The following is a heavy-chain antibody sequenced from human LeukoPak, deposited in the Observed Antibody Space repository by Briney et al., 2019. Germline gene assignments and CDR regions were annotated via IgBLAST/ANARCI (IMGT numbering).Heavy chain of an antibody. CDR2: IYHSGST. V-gene: IGHV4-34*01. J-gene: IGHJ4*02. CDR3: ARSAYGDPFDY. Sequence: SETLSLTCAVYGGSFSGYYWSWIRQPPGKGLEWIGYIYHSGSTYYNPSLKSRVTISVDRSKNQFSLKLSSVTAADTAVYYCARSAYGDPFDYWGQGTLVTVSS. CDR1: GGSFSGYY. D-gene: IGHD4-17*01.